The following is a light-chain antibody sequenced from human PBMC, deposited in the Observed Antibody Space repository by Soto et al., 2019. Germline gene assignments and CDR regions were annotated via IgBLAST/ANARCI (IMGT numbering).Light chain of an antibody. Sequence: QSVLTQPPSASGAPGQTVTLSCSGSPPNIGSNYVYWYQHLPGTAPKLLIYSNNQRPSGVPDRFSGSKSGTSGSLAISGLRSEDEADYYCAAWEDSVNLWLFGGGTKLTVL. CDR2: SNN. V-gene: IGLV1-47*02. CDR3: AAWEDSVNLWL. J-gene: IGLJ3*02. CDR1: PPNIGSNY.